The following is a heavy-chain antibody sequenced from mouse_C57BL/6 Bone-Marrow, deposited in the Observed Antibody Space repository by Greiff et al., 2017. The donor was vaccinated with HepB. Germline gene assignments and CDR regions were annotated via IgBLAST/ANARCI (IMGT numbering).Heavy chain of an antibody. D-gene: IGHD1-1*01. Sequence: QVQLQQSGAELARPGASVKLSCKASGYTFTSYGISWVKQRTGQGLEWIGEIYPRSGNTYYNEKFKGKATLTADKSSSTAYMQLSSLTSEDSAVYFCAREVLRYQAWFAYWGQGTLVTVSA. CDR2: IYPRSGNT. J-gene: IGHJ3*01. V-gene: IGHV1-81*01. CDR1: GYTFTSYG. CDR3: AREVLRYQAWFAY.